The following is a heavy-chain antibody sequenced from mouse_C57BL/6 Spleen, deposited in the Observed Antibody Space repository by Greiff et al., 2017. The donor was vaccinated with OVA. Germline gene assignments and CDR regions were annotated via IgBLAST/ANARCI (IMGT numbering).Heavy chain of an antibody. CDR1: GFTFSDYY. J-gene: IGHJ2*01. Sequence: EVQRVESEGGLVQPGSSMKLSCTASGFTFSDYYMAWVRQVPEKGLEWVANINYDGSSTYYLDSLKSRFIISRDNAKNILYLQMSSLKSEDTATYYCARGRSNLVGVYFDYWGQGTTLTVSS. D-gene: IGHD2-5*01. CDR3: ARGRSNLVGVYFDY. V-gene: IGHV5-16*01. CDR2: INYDGSST.